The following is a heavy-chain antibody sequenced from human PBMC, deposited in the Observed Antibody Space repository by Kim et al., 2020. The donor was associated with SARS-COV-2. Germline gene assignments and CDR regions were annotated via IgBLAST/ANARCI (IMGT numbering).Heavy chain of an antibody. Sequence: GGSLRLSCAASGFTFSDHYMDWVRQAPGKGLEWVGRIRNKANSYTTEYAASVKGRFSISRDDSKNSVYLQMNSLKTEDMAVYYCARVGGSGRWGMDVWGQGTTVTVSS. D-gene: IGHD3-10*01. V-gene: IGHV3-72*01. CDR1: GFTFSDHY. CDR2: IRNKANSYTT. CDR3: ARVGGSGRWGMDV. J-gene: IGHJ6*02.